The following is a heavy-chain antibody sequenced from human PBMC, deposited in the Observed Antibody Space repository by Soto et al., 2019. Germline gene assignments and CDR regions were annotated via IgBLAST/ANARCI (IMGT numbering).Heavy chain of an antibody. CDR3: ARYDGSGSYPNWFDP. V-gene: IGHV4-59*01. CDR2: IYYSGST. Sequence: PSETLSLTCTVSGGYISSYYLSWIRQPPGKGLEWIGYIYYSGSTNYNPSLKSRVTISVDTSKNQFSLKLSSVTAADTAVYYCARYDGSGSYPNWFDPWGQGTLVTVSS. D-gene: IGHD3-10*01. J-gene: IGHJ5*02. CDR1: GGYISSYY.